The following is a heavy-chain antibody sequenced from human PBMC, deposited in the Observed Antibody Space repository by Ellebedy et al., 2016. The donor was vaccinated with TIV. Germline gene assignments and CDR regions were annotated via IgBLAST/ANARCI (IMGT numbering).Heavy chain of an antibody. CDR1: GFTFSSYA. V-gene: IGHV3-23*01. CDR2: ISGGGETT. J-gene: IGHJ3*02. Sequence: PGGSLRLSCAASGFTFSSYAMNWIRQAPGKGLEWVSVISGGGETTSYADSVKGRFTISRDNSQDTVHLQMHSLRAEDTAVYYCTKRGVAWAAFDIWGPGTLVTVSS. D-gene: IGHD7-27*01. CDR3: TKRGVAWAAFDI.